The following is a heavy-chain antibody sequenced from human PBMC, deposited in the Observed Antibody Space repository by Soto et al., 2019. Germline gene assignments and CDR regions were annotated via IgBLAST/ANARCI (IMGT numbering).Heavy chain of an antibody. CDR3: AASISIFGVVPF. CDR2: TQYSGNT. V-gene: IGHV4-30-4*02. J-gene: IGHJ4*02. D-gene: IGHD3-3*01. CDR1: GASISSDDYY. Sequence: PSETLSLTCTVSGASISSDDYYWTWIRQPPGKGLEWIGNTQYSGNTYYNPSVKSRVTISVDTSKSQFSLKLRSVTAADTAVYYCAASISIFGVVPFWGQGTLVTVSS.